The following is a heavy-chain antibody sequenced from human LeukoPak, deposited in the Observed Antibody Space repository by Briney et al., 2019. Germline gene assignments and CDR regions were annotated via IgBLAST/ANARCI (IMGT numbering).Heavy chain of an antibody. CDR3: TRFGSDDGEYAY. V-gene: IGHV3-73*01. J-gene: IGHJ4*02. D-gene: IGHD4-17*01. CDR2: IRSKANSYAA. Sequence: GGSLRLSCAASGFTFSGSAKHWVRQASGKGLEWVGRIRSKANSYAAAYAASVKGRFTISRDDSKNTAYLQLNSLKTEDTAVYYCTRFGSDDGEYAYWGQGTLVTVSS. CDR1: GFTFSGSA.